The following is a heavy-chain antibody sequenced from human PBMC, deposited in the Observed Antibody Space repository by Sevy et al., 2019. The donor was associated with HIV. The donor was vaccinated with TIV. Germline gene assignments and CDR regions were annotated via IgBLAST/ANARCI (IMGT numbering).Heavy chain of an antibody. CDR1: GFTFSNAW. Sequence: GGSLRLSCAASGFTFSNAWMSWVRQAPGKGLEWVGRIKSKTDGGTTDYAAPVKGRFTISSDDSKNTLYLQMNSLKTEDTAVYYCTTPLGYCSSTSCDHYYYYGMDVWGQGTTVTVSS. CDR3: TTPLGYCSSTSCDHYYYYGMDV. D-gene: IGHD2-2*01. J-gene: IGHJ6*02. CDR2: IKSKTDGGTT. V-gene: IGHV3-15*01.